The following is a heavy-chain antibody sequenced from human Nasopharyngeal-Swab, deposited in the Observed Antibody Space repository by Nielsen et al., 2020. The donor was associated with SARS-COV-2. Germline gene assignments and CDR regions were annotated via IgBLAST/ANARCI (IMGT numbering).Heavy chain of an antibody. CDR3: ARTGGGGNYFYGMDV. J-gene: IGHJ6*02. Sequence: ASVKVSCKASGYTFTSYYMHWVRQAPGQGLEWMGWINTNTGGTNSAQSFQGRVTMTRDTSISTAFMNLSRLTSDDTAVYYCARTGGGGNYFYGMDVWGQGTTVTVSS. D-gene: IGHD3-16*01. CDR1: GYTFTSYY. V-gene: IGHV1-2*02. CDR2: INTNTGGT.